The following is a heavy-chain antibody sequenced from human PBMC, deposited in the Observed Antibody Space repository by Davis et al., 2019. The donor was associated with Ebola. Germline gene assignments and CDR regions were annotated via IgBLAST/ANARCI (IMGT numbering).Heavy chain of an antibody. D-gene: IGHD5-12*01. V-gene: IGHV3-30*03. J-gene: IGHJ4*02. CDR1: GFTFSSYG. Sequence: GESLKISCAASGFTFSSYGMHWVRQAPGKGLEWVAVISYDGSNKYYADSVKGRFTISRDNSKNTLYLQMNSLRAEDTAVYYCARTGLPLVATYYFDYWGQGTLVTVSS. CDR2: ISYDGSNK. CDR3: ARTGLPLVATYYFDY.